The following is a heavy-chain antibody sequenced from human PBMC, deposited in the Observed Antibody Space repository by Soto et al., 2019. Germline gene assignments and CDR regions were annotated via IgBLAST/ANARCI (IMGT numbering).Heavy chain of an antibody. CDR3: VRSRDNHNLLNK. CDR1: GFTFSDHY. D-gene: IGHD1-1*01. J-gene: IGHJ4*02. CDR2: SSNSGSFT. Sequence: PGGSLRLSCAASGFTFSDHYMSWIRQAPGKGLEWIGYSSNSGSFTRYADSVKGRFSISRDNAKNSLFLQIHSLRGDDTAIAYCVRSRDNHNLLNKWSEAXPVTVSS. V-gene: IGHV3-11*06.